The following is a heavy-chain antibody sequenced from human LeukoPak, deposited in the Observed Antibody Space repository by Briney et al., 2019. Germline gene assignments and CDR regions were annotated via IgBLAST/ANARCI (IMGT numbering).Heavy chain of an antibody. CDR2: INPNSGGT. D-gene: IGHD3-22*01. CDR1: GYTFTGYH. J-gene: IGHJ4*02. V-gene: IGHV1-2*02. Sequence: GASVKVSCKASGYTFTGYHMRWVRQAPGQGLEWMGWINPNSGGTNYAQKFQGSVNMTRDTSISTAHMELSRLRSDDTAVYYCARGPPYYYDSSGYPYWGQGTLVTVSS. CDR3: ARGPPYYYDSSGYPY.